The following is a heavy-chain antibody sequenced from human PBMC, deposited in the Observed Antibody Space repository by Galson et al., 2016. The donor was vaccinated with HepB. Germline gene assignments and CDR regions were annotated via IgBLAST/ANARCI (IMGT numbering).Heavy chain of an antibody. CDR1: GDSISSSGSYS. J-gene: IGHJ4*02. V-gene: IGHV4-30-2*01. D-gene: IGHD5-12*01. Sequence: TLSLTCGVSGDSISSSGSYSWHWIRQPPGKGLEWIGYIYHSGTTYYNPSLKSRLTISVDKSKNQFSLNLSSATAADTAVYYCARGAYSGHGLAYWGQGTLVTVSS. CDR3: ARGAYSGHGLAY. CDR2: IYHSGTT.